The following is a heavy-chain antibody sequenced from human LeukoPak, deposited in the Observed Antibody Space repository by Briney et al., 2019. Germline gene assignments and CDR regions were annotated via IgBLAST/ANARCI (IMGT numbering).Heavy chain of an antibody. CDR2: ISPSSGST. V-gene: IGHV1-46*01. CDR3: ARESRPGDTNMISDY. D-gene: IGHD3/OR15-3a*01. Sequence: GASVKVSCKASGYTFTSYDINWVREAPGQGLEWMGIISPSSGSTTYAQKFQGRVTMTRDTSTSTVYMELSSLTSEDTAVYYCARESRPGDTNMISDYWGQGTLVTVSS. J-gene: IGHJ4*02. CDR1: GYTFTSYD.